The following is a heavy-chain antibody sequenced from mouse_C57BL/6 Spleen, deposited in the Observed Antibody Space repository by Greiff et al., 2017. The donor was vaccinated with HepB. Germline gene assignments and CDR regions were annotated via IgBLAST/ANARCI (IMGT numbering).Heavy chain of an antibody. CDR2: IWSGGST. CDR3: AKDYYGSSYYFDY. Sequence: VKLVESGPGLVQPSQSLSITCTVSGFSLTSYGVHWVRQPPGKGLEWLGVIWSGGSTDYNAAFISRLSISKDNSKSQVFFKMNSLQADDTAIYYCAKDYYGSSYYFDYWGQGTTLTVSS. CDR1: GFSLTSYG. D-gene: IGHD1-1*01. J-gene: IGHJ2*01. V-gene: IGHV2-4*01.